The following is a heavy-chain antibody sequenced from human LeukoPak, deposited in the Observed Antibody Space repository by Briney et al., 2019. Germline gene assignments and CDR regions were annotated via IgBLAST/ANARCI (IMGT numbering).Heavy chain of an antibody. V-gene: IGHV4-39*01. CDR3: PRIDYYDFN. Sequence: PSETLSLTCTVSGGFISSSSYYWGWIRQPPGKGLEWIGSIYYSGSIYYNPSLKSRVTISVDTSKNQFSLELSSVTAPDTVVYCCPRIDYYDFNWGQGTLVTVSS. CDR1: GGFISSSSYY. CDR2: IYYSGSI. J-gene: IGHJ4*02. D-gene: IGHD3-22*01.